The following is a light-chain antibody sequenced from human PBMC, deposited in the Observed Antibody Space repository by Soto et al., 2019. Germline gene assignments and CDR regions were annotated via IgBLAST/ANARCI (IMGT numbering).Light chain of an antibody. J-gene: IGLJ1*01. CDR3: ASWDDSLTCPV. Sequence: QSVLTQPPSASGTPGQRVTVSCSGSSSNIASNTVNWYQQLPGTAPKLLIYSNDQRPSGVPDRFSASKSGTSASLAISRLQSVAEADYYCASWDDSLTCPVFGT. CDR1: SSNIASNT. CDR2: SND. V-gene: IGLV1-44*01.